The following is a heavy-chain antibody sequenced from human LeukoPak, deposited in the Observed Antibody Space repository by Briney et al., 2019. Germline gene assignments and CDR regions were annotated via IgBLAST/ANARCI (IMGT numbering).Heavy chain of an antibody. CDR2: IKQDGSEK. V-gene: IGHV3-7*01. J-gene: IGHJ4*02. Sequence: GGSLRLSCAASGFTFSSYAMGWVHQAPGKGLEWVTNIKQDGSEKYYVDSVKGRFTISRDNAKNSLYLQMNSLRAEDTAVYYCARTYCSGGSCYPNNPFDYWGQGTLVTVSS. D-gene: IGHD2-15*01. CDR1: GFTFSSYA. CDR3: ARTYCSGGSCYPNNPFDY.